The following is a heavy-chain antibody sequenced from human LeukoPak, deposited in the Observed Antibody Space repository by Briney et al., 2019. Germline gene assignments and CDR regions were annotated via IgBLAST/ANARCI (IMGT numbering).Heavy chain of an antibody. Sequence: PGGSLRLSCAASGFTFNTYAMSWVRQAPGKGLEWVSSISSSGSYKYYADSVKGRFTISRDNAKNSLFLQMNSLRAEDTAVYYCARDGEYYYDSSGYYAIDYWGQGTLVSVSS. CDR3: ARDGEYYYDSSGYYAIDY. J-gene: IGHJ4*02. V-gene: IGHV3-21*01. CDR1: GFTFNTYA. CDR2: ISSSGSYK. D-gene: IGHD3-22*01.